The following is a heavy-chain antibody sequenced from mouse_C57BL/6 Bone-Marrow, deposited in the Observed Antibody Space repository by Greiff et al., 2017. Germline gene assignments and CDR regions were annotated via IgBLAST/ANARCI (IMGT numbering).Heavy chain of an antibody. CDR2: IDPSDSYT. J-gene: IGHJ2*01. CDR3: ARFPITTVPDY. V-gene: IGHV1-59*01. CDR1: GYTFTSYW. D-gene: IGHD1-1*01. Sequence: QVQLQQPGAELVRPGTSVKLSCKASGYTFTSYWIHWVKQRPGQGLEWIGVIDPSDSYTNYNQKFKGKATLTVDTSSSTAYMQLSSLTSEDSAVYYCARFPITTVPDYWGQGTTLTVSS.